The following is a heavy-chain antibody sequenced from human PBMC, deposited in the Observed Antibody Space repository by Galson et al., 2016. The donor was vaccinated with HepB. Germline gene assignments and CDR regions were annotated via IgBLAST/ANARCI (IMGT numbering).Heavy chain of an antibody. CDR2: ISAYNGNT. Sequence: SVKVSCKASGYTFTSYSMNWVRQAPGQGLEWMGWISAYNGNTHYAQKLQGRVTMTTDTSTSTAYMELRSLRSDDTAVYYCARSAGIAAIGDPHWGQGTLVTVSS. CDR1: GYTFTSYS. CDR3: ARSAGIAAIGDPH. V-gene: IGHV1-18*01. D-gene: IGHD6-13*01. J-gene: IGHJ4*02.